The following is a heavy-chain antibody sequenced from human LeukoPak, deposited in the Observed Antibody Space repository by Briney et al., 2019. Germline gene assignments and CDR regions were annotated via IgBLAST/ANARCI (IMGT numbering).Heavy chain of an antibody. J-gene: IGHJ4*02. CDR2: IDIDGSST. D-gene: IGHD6-13*01. CDR3: ARDKRYSSSWYLKLDY. CDR1: GFTFSSYG. Sequence: GGSLRLSCAASGFTFSSYGMHWVRQAPGKGLVWVSRIDIDGSSTIYADSVKGRFTISRDNAKNSLYLQMNSLRAKDTAVYYCARDKRYSSSWYLKLDYWGQGTLVTVSS. V-gene: IGHV3-74*01.